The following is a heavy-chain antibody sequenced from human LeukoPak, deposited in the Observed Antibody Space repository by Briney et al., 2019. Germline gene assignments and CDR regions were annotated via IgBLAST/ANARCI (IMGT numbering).Heavy chain of an antibody. CDR2: IYYSGSA. Sequence: PSETLSLTCTVSGGSISSYYWSWIRQPPGKGLEWIGYIYYSGSAKYNPSLKSRVTMSIDTSKNQLSLKLYSLTAADTAIYYCARMAGHYASGSYYQSGDYWGQGTLVTVSS. CDR1: GGSISSYY. D-gene: IGHD3-10*01. V-gene: IGHV4-59*01. CDR3: ARMAGHYASGSYYQSGDY. J-gene: IGHJ4*02.